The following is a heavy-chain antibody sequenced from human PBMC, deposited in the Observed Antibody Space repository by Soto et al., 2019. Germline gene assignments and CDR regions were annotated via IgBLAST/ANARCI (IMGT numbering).Heavy chain of an antibody. CDR3: VIGLYVTSYGMDV. Sequence: GESLKISCQGFGYKFSNFWIAWVRQMPGKGLEWMGIIYPSDSDTRYSPSFQGQVTISVDKSITTAYLQWSRLEASDTAIYYCVIGLYVTSYGMDVWGQGTTVTVSS. CDR2: IYPSDSDT. CDR1: GYKFSNFW. D-gene: IGHD2-21*02. J-gene: IGHJ6*02. V-gene: IGHV5-51*01.